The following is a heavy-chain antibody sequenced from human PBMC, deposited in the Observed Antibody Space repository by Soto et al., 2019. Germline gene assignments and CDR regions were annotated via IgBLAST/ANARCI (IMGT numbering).Heavy chain of an antibody. V-gene: IGHV3-53*01. Sequence: GGSLRLAGAASVFTFSSNYMSWVRQAPGKGLEWVSVIYSVGSTYYADSVKVRFTISRDNSKNTLYLQMNSLRAEDTAVYYCARGRSGGWYYFDYWGQGTLVTVSS. CDR1: VFTFSSNY. CDR2: IYSVGST. CDR3: ARGRSGGWYYFDY. J-gene: IGHJ4*02. D-gene: IGHD6-19*01.